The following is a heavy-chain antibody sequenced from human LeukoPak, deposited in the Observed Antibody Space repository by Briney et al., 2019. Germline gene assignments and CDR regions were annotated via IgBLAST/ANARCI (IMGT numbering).Heavy chain of an antibody. CDR2: INHSGST. J-gene: IGHJ5*02. D-gene: IGHD3-10*01. CDR1: GGSFSGYY. V-gene: IGHV4-34*01. Sequence: PSETLSLTCAVYGGSFSGYYWSWIRQPPGKGLEWIGEINHSGSTNHNPSLKSRVTISVDTSKNQFSLKLSSVTAADTAVYYCARRGLVRGVISAKGFDPWSQGTLVTVSS. CDR3: ARRGLVRGVISAKGFDP.